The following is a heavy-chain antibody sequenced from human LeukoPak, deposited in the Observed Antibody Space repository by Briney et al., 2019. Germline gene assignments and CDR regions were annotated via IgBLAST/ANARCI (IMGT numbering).Heavy chain of an antibody. D-gene: IGHD1-26*01. CDR3: ARVPGKTRYFDS. CDR1: GFTFTCCR. J-gene: IGHJ4*02. CDR2: IKQDGREK. V-gene: IGHV3-7*01. Sequence: PGGSLRLSCAASGFTFTCCRMSWVRQTPGKGLEWVACIKQDGREKFYADSVKGRFTISRDNAQNSLYLQVNSLRAEDTAVYYCARVPGKTRYFDSWGQGVLVTVSS.